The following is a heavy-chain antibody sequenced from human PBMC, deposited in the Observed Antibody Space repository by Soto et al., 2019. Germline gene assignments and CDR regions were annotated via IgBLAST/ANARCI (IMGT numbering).Heavy chain of an antibody. Sequence: QVQLVESGGGVVQPGRSLRLSCAASGFTFSSYGMHWVRQAPGKGLEWVAVISYDGSNKYYADSVKGRFTISRDNSKNTLYLQMNSLRAEDTAMYYCAKDPSGVTNRNYYYYGMDVWGQGTTVTVSS. CDR3: AKDPSGVTNRNYYYYGMDV. CDR2: ISYDGSNK. V-gene: IGHV3-30*18. CDR1: GFTFSSYG. D-gene: IGHD2-21*02. J-gene: IGHJ6*02.